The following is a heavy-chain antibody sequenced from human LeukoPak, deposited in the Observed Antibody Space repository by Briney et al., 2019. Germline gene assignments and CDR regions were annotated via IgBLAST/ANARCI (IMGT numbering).Heavy chain of an antibody. V-gene: IGHV1-2*02. D-gene: IGHD2-2*02. CDR1: GYTFTGYH. J-gene: IGHJ5*02. CDR2: INPNSGGT. CDR3: ARDHYCSSTSCYNIDP. Sequence: GASVKVSCKASGYTFTGYHMHWVRQAPGQGLEWMGWINPNSGGTNYAQKFQGRVTMTRDTSISTAYMELSRLRSDDTAVYYCARDHYCSSTSCYNIDPWGQGTLVTVSS.